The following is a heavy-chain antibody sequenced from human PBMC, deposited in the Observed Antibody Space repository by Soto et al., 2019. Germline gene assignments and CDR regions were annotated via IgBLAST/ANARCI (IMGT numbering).Heavy chain of an antibody. CDR3: VKFRGRAYHYYYMDV. CDR1: GFSFSTYG. D-gene: IGHD3-16*01. V-gene: IGHV3-23*01. Sequence: DVQLLESGGGLAQRGGSLRLSCAASGFSFSTYGMTWVRQDPGKGLEWVSYGGSGGSTYYADSVKGRFTIYRDNSKNTLYLQMNSLRAEDTAVYYCVKFRGRAYHYYYMDVWGNGTTVTVSS. CDR2: YGGSGGST. J-gene: IGHJ6*03.